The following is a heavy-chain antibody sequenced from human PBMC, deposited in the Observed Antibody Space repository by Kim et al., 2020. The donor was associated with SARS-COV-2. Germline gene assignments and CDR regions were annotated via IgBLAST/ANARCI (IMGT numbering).Heavy chain of an antibody. D-gene: IGHD5-18*01. Sequence: NPSLKCRVTMSEDTSKNQFCLKVSSVSAAETAVYYCARSPPSSIQAGIDYWGQGTLVTVSS. J-gene: IGHJ4*02. V-gene: IGHV4-34*01. CDR3: ARSPPSSIQAGIDY.